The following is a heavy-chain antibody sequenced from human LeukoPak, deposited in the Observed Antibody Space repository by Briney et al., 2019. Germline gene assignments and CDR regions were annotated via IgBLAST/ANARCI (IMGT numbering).Heavy chain of an antibody. CDR2: IIPMLGTA. J-gene: IGHJ5*02. D-gene: IGHD3-22*01. CDR3: ARDSDSTAYYWGSWFDP. Sequence: ASVKVSCKASGGTFSNYAISWVRQAPGQGLEWMGRIIPMLGTANYAQKFQGRVTNTADESSSTAYMELSSLSSEDTAVYYCARDSDSTAYYWGSWFDPWGQGALVTVSS. V-gene: IGHV1-69*11. CDR1: GGTFSNYA.